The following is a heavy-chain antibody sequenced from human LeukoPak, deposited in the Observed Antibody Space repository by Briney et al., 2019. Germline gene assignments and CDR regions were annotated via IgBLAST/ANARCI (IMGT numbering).Heavy chain of an antibody. D-gene: IGHD3-10*01. CDR1: GFTFSSYA. J-gene: IGHJ4*02. CDR2: ISGSSGST. Sequence: PGGSLRLSCAASGFTFSSYAMSWVRQAPGKGLEWVSAISGSSGSTYYAESVKGRFTISRDNSKNTLYLQMNSLRAEDTAVYYCAKVAHYYGSGSYYEYYFDYWGQGTLVTVSS. CDR3: AKVAHYYGSGSYYEYYFDY. V-gene: IGHV3-23*01.